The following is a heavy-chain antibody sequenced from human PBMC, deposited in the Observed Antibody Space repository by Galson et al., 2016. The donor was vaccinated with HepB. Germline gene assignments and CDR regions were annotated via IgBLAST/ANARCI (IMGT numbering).Heavy chain of an antibody. J-gene: IGHJ6*02. V-gene: IGHV3-33*08. CDR1: GFTFNNYG. Sequence: SLRLSCATSGFTFNNYGINWVRQAPGKGLEWVAVIPYDGNNRQYADAVKGRFTISRDSSTNTVYLQMNSLRADDTAVYFCARDRGLLHYYYGMDVWGQGTTVTVSS. D-gene: IGHD4-17*01. CDR3: ARDRGLLHYYYGMDV. CDR2: IPYDGNNR.